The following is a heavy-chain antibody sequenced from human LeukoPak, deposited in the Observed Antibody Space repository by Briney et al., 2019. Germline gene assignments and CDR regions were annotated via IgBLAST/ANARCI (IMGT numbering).Heavy chain of an antibody. CDR2: IDSGGST. J-gene: IGHJ6*01. Sequence: GGSLRLSCAASGITVSSHYMTWVRQAPGKGLEWVSVIDSGGSTNSADSVKGRFSVSRDNSKNTLYLQMNSLRVEDTAVCYCARTYGDYDYYYGMDVWGQGTTVTVSS. CDR3: ARTYGDYDYYYGMDV. CDR1: GITVSSHY. D-gene: IGHD4-17*01. V-gene: IGHV3-66*01.